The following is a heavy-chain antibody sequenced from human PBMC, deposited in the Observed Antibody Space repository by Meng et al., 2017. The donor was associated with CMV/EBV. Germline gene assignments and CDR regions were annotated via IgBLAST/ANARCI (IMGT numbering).Heavy chain of an antibody. CDR1: GFTFSSYW. V-gene: IGHV3-7*01. CDR3: APSLGYCSGGSCYRDY. D-gene: IGHD2-15*01. Sequence: GESLKISCAASGFTFSSYWMSWVRQAPGKGLEWVANIKQDGSEKYYVDSVKGRFTISRDNAKNSLYLQMNSLRAEDTAVYYCAPSLGYCSGGSCYRDYWGRGTLVTVSS. J-gene: IGHJ4*02. CDR2: IKQDGSEK.